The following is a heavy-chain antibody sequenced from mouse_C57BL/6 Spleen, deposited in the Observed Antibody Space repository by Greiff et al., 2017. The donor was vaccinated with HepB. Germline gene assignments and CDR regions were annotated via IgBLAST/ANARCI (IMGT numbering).Heavy chain of an antibody. CDR2: FYPGSGSI. V-gene: IGHV1-62-2*01. D-gene: IGHD1-1*01. CDR3: ARHGYYYGSSYSAWFAY. Sequence: VKLQQSGAELVKPGASVKLSCKASGYTFTEYTIHWVKQRSGQGLEWIGWFYPGSGSIKYNEKFKDKATLTADKSSSTVYMELSRLTSEDSSVYFCARHGYYYGSSYSAWFAYWGQGTLVTVSA. CDR1: GYTFTEYT. J-gene: IGHJ3*01.